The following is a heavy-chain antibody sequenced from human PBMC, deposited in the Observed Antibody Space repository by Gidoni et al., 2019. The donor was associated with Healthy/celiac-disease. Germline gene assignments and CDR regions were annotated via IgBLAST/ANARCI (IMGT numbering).Heavy chain of an antibody. CDR3: ARALYDFWSGYYDYGMDV. CDR1: GGSVSSGSYY. J-gene: IGHJ6*02. V-gene: IGHV4-61*01. Sequence: QVQLQESGPGLVKPSETLSLTCTVSGGSVSSGSYYWSWIRQPPGKGLEWIGYIFDSGSTNYNPSLKSRVTISVDTSKNQFSLKLSSVTAADTAVYYCARALYDFWSGYYDYGMDVWGQGTTVTVSS. D-gene: IGHD3-3*01. CDR2: IFDSGST.